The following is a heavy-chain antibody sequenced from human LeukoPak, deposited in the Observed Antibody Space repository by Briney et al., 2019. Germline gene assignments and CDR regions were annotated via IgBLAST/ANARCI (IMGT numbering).Heavy chain of an antibody. J-gene: IGHJ4*02. D-gene: IGHD3-22*01. CDR2: INHSGST. V-gene: IGHV4-34*01. CDR1: GGSFSGYY. CDR3: ARGGVTMIRDFDY. Sequence: ETLSLTCXVXGGSFSGYYWSWIRQPPGKGLEWIGEINHSGSTNYNPSLKSRVTISVDTSKNQFSLKLSSVTAADTAVYYCARGGVTMIRDFDYWGQGTLVTVSS.